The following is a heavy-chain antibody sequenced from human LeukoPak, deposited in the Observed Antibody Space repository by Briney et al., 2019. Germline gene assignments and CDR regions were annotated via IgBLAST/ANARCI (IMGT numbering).Heavy chain of an antibody. J-gene: IGHJ4*02. V-gene: IGHV4-34*01. Sequence: PSETLSLTCAVYGGSFSGYYWSWSRQPSGKGLEWIGEINHSGSTNYNPSLKSRVTISVDTSKNQFSLKLSSVTAADTAVYYCAREGFEGGSFIHNWGQGTLVTVSS. CDR2: INHSGST. D-gene: IGHD1-26*01. CDR1: GGSFSGYY. CDR3: AREGFEGGSFIHN.